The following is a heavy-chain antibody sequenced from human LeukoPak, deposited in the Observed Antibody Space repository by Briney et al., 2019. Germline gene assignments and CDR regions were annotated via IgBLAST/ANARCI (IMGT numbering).Heavy chain of an antibody. CDR2: IYYSGST. CDR1: GGSISSYY. J-gene: IGHJ3*02. V-gene: IGHV4-59*08. CDR3: ARYVVGYGDYVEAFDI. Sequence: PSETLSLTCTVSGGSISSYYWSWLRQPPGKGLEWIRYIYYSGSTNYNPSLKSRVTISVDTSKNQFSLKLSSVTAADTAVYYCARYVVGYGDYVEAFDIWGQGTMVTVSS. D-gene: IGHD4-17*01.